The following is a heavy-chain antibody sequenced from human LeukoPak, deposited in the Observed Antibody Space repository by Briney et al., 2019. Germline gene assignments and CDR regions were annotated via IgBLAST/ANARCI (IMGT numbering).Heavy chain of an antibody. J-gene: IGHJ4*02. D-gene: IGHD2-15*01. V-gene: IGHV1-2*02. Sequence: ASVKVSCKASGYTFTGYYMHWVRQAPGQGLEWMGWINPNSGGTNYAQKFQGRVTMTRDTSISTACMELSRLRSDDTAVYYCARDTSVRYCSGGSCSYFDYWGQGTLVTVSS. CDR1: GYTFTGYY. CDR2: INPNSGGT. CDR3: ARDTSVRYCSGGSCSYFDY.